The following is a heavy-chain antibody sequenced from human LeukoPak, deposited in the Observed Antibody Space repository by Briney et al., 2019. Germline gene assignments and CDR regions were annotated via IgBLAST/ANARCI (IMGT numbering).Heavy chain of an antibody. Sequence: GGSLRLSCAASGFTFSSYNMNWVRQAPGEGLEWVSSISSSSYIYYADSVKGRFTISRDNVNNSLYLQMNSLRAEDTAVYYCARDHGTNFYDSSGYKALDIWGQGTMVIVSS. J-gene: IGHJ3*02. V-gene: IGHV3-21*06. CDR1: GFTFSSYN. D-gene: IGHD3-22*01. CDR2: ISSSSYI. CDR3: ARDHGTNFYDSSGYKALDI.